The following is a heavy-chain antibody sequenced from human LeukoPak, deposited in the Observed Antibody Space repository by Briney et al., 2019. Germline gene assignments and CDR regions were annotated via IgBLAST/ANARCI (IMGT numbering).Heavy chain of an antibody. CDR1: GFTFSSYA. D-gene: IGHD2-2*01. J-gene: IGHJ4*02. CDR3: VKDPSDCSSTSCLYYFDY. CDR2: ISSNGGST. Sequence: GGSLRLSCSASGFTFSSYAMYWVRQAPGKGLEYVSAISSNGGSTYYADSVKGRFTISGDNSKNTLYLQMSSLRAEDTAVYYCVKDPSDCSSTSCLYYFDYWGQGTLVTVSS. V-gene: IGHV3-64D*06.